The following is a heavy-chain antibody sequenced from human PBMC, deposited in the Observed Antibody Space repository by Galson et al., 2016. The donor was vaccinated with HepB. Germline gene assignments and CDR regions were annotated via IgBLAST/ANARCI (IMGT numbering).Heavy chain of an antibody. CDR3: ARGDNPDYGDYASAYYYMDV. CDR1: GASFSGYC. D-gene: IGHD4-17*01. J-gene: IGHJ6*03. V-gene: IGHV4-34*01. Sequence: SETLSLTCAVYGASFSGYCWSWIRQPPGKGLEWIGEINHSGSTNYNPSLKSRVTISVDTSKNQFSLKLSSVTAADTAVYYCARGDNPDYGDYASAYYYMDVWGKGTTVTVSS. CDR2: INHSGST.